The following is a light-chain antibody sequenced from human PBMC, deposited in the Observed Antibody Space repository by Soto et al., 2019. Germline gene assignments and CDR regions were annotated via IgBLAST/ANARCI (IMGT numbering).Light chain of an antibody. J-gene: IGLJ3*02. V-gene: IGLV6-57*03. CDR1: SGSIASNY. CDR3: QSYDSRNQRV. CDR2: EDN. Sequence: NFMLTQPHSVSESPGKTVTISCTRSSGSIASNYVQWYQQRPGSAPTTVIYEDNQRPSGVPDRFSGSIDSSSNSASLTISGLKSEDEDDYYCQSYDSRNQRVFGGGTKLTVL.